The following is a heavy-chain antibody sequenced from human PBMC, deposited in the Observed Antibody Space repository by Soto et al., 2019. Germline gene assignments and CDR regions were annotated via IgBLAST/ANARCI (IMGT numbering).Heavy chain of an antibody. V-gene: IGHV1-3*01. J-gene: IGHJ3*02. Sequence: ASVKVSCKASGYTFTSYAMHWVRQAPGQRLEWMGWINAGNGNTKYSQKFQGRVTMTTDTSTSTAYMELRSLRSDDTAVYYCARDYTGYGGGDAFDIWGQGTMVTVSS. CDR1: GYTFTSYA. D-gene: IGHD4-17*01. CDR3: ARDYTGYGGGDAFDI. CDR2: INAGNGNT.